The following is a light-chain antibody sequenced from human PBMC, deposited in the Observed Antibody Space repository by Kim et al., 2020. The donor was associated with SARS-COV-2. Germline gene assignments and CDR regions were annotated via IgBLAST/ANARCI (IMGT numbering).Light chain of an antibody. CDR3: HQRSSWPGT. CDR1: QGVSNY. CDR2: DAS. Sequence: EIVLTQSPATLSLSPGDRATLSCRASQGVSNYLAWYQQKPGQAPRLLISDASNRVTGIPARFSGSGSGTDFTLTISSLEPEDFTFYYCHQRSSWPGTFGQGTKVDIK. J-gene: IGKJ1*01. V-gene: IGKV3-11*01.